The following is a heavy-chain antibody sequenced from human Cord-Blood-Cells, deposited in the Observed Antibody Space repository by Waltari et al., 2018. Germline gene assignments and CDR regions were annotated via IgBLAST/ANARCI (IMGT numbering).Heavy chain of an antibody. D-gene: IGHD6-6*01. J-gene: IGHJ4*02. CDR3: AKQLVGYFDY. V-gene: IGHV3-30*18. CDR2: ISDDGRNR. Sequence: QVQLVESGGGVVQPGRSLRLSCAASGFTFSSYGMHWVRQAPGKGLGWVAVISDDGRNRYYADSVKGRFTISRDNSKNTLYLQMNSLRAEDTAVYYCAKQLVGYFDYWGQGTLVTVSS. CDR1: GFTFSSYG.